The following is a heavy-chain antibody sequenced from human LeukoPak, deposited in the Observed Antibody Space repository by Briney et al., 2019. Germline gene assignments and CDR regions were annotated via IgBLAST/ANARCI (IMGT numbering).Heavy chain of an antibody. CDR1: GFTFSSYA. CDR2: ISGSGGST. CDR3: AKAPRAAAGTYNGMDV. Sequence: GGSLRLSCGASGFTFSSYAMSWVRQAPGKGRDWVSAISGSGGSTYYADSVKGRFTISRDNSQDTLYLQMNGLRAEDTAVYYCAKAPRAAAGTYNGMDVWGQGTTVTVSS. J-gene: IGHJ6*02. D-gene: IGHD6-13*01. V-gene: IGHV3-23*01.